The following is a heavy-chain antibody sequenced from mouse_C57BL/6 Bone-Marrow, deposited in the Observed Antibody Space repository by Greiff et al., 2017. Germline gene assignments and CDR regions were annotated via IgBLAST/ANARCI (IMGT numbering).Heavy chain of an antibody. CDR2: TWWDDDK. CDR1: GFSLSTFGMR. D-gene: IGHD6-1*01. V-gene: IGHV8-8*01. Sequence: QVPLQESGPGLLQPSQTLSLTCSFSGFSLSTFGMRVGWLRQPSGKGLEWLAPTWWDDDKYYTPALQSRLTISKDTSKNQVFLKIANVDTADTATYYCARTSSWFAYWGQGTLVTVSA. J-gene: IGHJ3*01. CDR3: ARTSSWFAY.